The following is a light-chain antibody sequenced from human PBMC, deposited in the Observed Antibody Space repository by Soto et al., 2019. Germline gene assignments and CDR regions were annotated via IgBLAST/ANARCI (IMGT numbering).Light chain of an antibody. CDR3: TSYAGSNSVV. J-gene: IGLJ2*01. V-gene: IGLV2-8*01. CDR1: NSDVGSYNY. CDR2: EVR. Sequence: QSALTQPPSASGSLGRSVTISCTGTNSDVGSYNYVSWYQHHPGKAPNLILYEVRKRPSGVPDRFAGSKSGNTASLTVSGLQADDEADYYCTSYAGSNSVVFGGGTKLTVL.